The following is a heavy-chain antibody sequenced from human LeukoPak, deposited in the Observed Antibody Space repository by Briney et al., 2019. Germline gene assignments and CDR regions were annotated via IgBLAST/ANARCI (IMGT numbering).Heavy chain of an antibody. CDR2: MNPNSGNT. V-gene: IGHV1-8*01. CDR1: GYTFTSYD. CDR3: ARTGVGYCTNGVCYEVDY. Sequence: ASVKVSCKASGYTFTSYDINWVRQATGQGLEWMGWMNPNSGNTGYAQKFQGRVTMTRNTSIRTAYMELSSLRSEDTAVYYCARTGVGYCTNGVCYEVDYWGQGTLVTVSS. J-gene: IGHJ4*02. D-gene: IGHD2-8*01.